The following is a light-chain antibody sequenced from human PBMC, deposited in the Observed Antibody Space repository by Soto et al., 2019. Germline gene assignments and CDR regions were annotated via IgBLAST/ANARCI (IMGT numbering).Light chain of an antibody. CDR3: QAWDSSIVV. CDR2: QDS. V-gene: IGLV3-1*01. J-gene: IGLJ2*01. CDR1: KLGDKY. Sequence: SYELTQPPSVSVSPGQTASITCSGDKLGDKYARWYQQKPGQSPVLVIYQDSKRPSAIPERFSGSNSGNTATLTISGTQAMDEADYDCQAWDSSIVVFGGGTKLTVL.